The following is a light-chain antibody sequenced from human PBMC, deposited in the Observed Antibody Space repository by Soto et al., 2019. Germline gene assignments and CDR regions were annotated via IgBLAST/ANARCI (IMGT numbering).Light chain of an antibody. V-gene: IGKV3-15*01. CDR3: QQYNNWPRT. J-gene: IGKJ1*01. CDR1: KSVSSN. Sequence: EIVMTQSPATLSVSPGERATLSCRASKSVSSNLAWYHQKPGKAPRLLIYGASTRATGIPARFSGSGSGTEFTLTISSLQSEDFAVYYCQQYNNWPRTFGQGTKVEIK. CDR2: GAS.